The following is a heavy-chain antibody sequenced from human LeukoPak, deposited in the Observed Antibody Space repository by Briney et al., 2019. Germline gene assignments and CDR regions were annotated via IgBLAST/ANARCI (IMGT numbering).Heavy chain of an antibody. CDR2: IHNSGTT. V-gene: IGHV4-59*01. J-gene: IGHJ4*02. D-gene: IGHD5-24*01. Sequence: TSETLSLTCTVSGGAISTYYWSWIRQSPGRGLEWIGYIHNSGTTNYNPSLKSRVTFSVDTSNNQFSLKLSSVTAADTAVYYRARNGRLQSVDYWGPGTLVTVSS. CDR1: GGAISTYY. CDR3: ARNGRLQSVDY.